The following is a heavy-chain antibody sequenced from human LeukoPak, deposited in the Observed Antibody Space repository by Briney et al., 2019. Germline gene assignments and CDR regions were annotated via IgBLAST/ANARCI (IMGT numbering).Heavy chain of an antibody. V-gene: IGHV3-74*01. D-gene: IGHD6-6*01. J-gene: IGHJ1*01. CDR1: GFTFSSYW. Sequence: PGGSLRLSCAASGFTFSSYWMHWVRRAPGKGLVWVSRINSDGSSTSYADSVKGRFTISRDNAKNTLYLQVNSLRAEDTAVYFCARGYSTSGSSSLYLQDWGQGTLVTVSS. CDR3: ARGYSTSGSSSLYLQD. CDR2: INSDGSST.